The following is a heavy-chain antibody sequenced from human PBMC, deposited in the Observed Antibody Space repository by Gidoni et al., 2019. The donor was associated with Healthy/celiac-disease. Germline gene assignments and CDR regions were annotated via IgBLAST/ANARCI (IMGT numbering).Heavy chain of an antibody. D-gene: IGHD2-2*01. CDR3: ASHDGRTSPKGFDP. V-gene: IGHV3-11*05. CDR2: ISSSSSYT. Sequence: QVQLVASGGGLVKPGGSLRLSCAASGFTSSDYYMSWTRQAPGKGLEWVSKISSSSSYTNYADSVKGRFTISRDNAKNSLYLQMNSLRAEDTAVYYCASHDGRTSPKGFDPWGQGTLVTVSS. J-gene: IGHJ5*02. CDR1: GFTSSDYY.